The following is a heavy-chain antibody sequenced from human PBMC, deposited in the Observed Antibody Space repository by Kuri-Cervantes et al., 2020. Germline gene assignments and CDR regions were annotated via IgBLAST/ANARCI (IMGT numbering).Heavy chain of an antibody. J-gene: IGHJ6*02. CDR2: ISYDGRNK. CDR1: GFTFSSYA. CDR3: WRDLVGAFYYYHYGMDV. Sequence: GGSLRLSCAASGFTFSSYAMHWVRQAPGKGLEWVAVISYDGRNKCYADSVKGRFTISRDNSKNTLYLQMNSMRAEDTAVYYCWRDLVGAFYYYHYGMDVWCQGATVTVSS. V-gene: IGHV3-30*04. D-gene: IGHD3-10*01.